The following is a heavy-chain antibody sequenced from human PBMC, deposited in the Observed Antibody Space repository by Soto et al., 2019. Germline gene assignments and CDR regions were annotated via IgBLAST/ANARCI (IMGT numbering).Heavy chain of an antibody. V-gene: IGHV1-3*05. D-gene: IGHD6-19*01. CDR1: GYTFTVYA. J-gene: IGHJ4*02. Sequence: QVQLVQSGAEEKKPGASVKVSCKASGYTFTVYAMHWVRQAPGQRLEWMGWINAGNGNTKYSQKFQGRVTITRDTSASTAYMELSSLRSEDTAVYYCARAVAVPADFDYWGPGTLGNVSS. CDR2: INAGNGNT. CDR3: ARAVAVPADFDY.